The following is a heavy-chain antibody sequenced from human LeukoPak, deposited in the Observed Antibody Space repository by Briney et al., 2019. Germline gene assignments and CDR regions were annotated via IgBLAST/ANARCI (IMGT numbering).Heavy chain of an antibody. Sequence: GGSLRLSCAASGFTFSSYEMNWVRQAPGKGLEWVSYLSSSGSTVNYADSVKGRFTMSRDNAKKSLYLQMNSLRVEDTAVYYCARAAMAYWGQGTLVTVSS. CDR3: ARAAMAY. J-gene: IGHJ4*02. D-gene: IGHD5-18*01. CDR2: LSSSGSTV. V-gene: IGHV3-48*03. CDR1: GFTFSSYE.